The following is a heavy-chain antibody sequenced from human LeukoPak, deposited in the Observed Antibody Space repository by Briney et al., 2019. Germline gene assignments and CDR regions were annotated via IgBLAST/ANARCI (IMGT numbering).Heavy chain of an antibody. CDR2: MNPNSGNT. CDR1: GYTFTSYD. CDR3: ARDPYYYDSSGPRVDY. J-gene: IGHJ4*02. D-gene: IGHD3-22*01. V-gene: IGHV1-8*03. Sequence: ASVKVSCKASGYTFTSYDINWVRQATGQGLEWMGWMNPNSGNTGYAQKFQGRVTITRNTSISTAYMELSSLRSDDTAAYYCARDPYYYDSSGPRVDYWGQGTLVTVSS.